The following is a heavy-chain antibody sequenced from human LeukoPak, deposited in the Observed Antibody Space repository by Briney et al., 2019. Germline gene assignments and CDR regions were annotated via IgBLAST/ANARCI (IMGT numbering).Heavy chain of an antibody. J-gene: IGHJ3*02. CDR2: IYCSGST. D-gene: IGHD3-22*01. V-gene: IGHV4-39*01. Sequence: SETLSLTCTVSGDSIRRGSYYWGWIRQPPGKGLEWIGSIYCSGSTYYNPSLKSRITMSVDTSKNQFSLKLNSVTAADTAVYYCARPKDSISGYPGGFEIWGQGTMVTVSS. CDR1: GDSIRRGSYY. CDR3: ARPKDSISGYPGGFEI.